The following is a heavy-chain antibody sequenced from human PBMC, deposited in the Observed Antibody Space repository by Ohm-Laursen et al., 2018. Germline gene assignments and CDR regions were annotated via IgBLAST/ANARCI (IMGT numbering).Heavy chain of an antibody. V-gene: IGHV3-7*01. Sequence: SLRLSCAASGFTFSDYWMTWVRQAPGKGLEWVANIKQDGSEKYYVDSVKGRFTISRDNAKNSLYLQMNSLRAEDTAVYYCARDTRYYGMDVWGQGTTVTVSS. J-gene: IGHJ6*02. CDR1: GFTFSDYW. CDR3: ARDTRYYGMDV. CDR2: IKQDGSEK.